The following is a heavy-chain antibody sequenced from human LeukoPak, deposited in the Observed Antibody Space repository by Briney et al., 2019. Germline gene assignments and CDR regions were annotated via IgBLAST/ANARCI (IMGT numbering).Heavy chain of an antibody. CDR1: GFTFSNYP. CDR2: ITSSGDST. Sequence: GGSLRLSCAASGFTFSNYPMSWVRQAPGKGLEWVSVITSSGDSTLYADSVKGRFTVSRDNSKNMLYLQMNSLRAEDTAVYYCAKGPSITMIVSFFQHWGQGTLVTVSS. D-gene: IGHD3-22*01. J-gene: IGHJ1*01. V-gene: IGHV3-23*01. CDR3: AKGPSITMIVSFFQH.